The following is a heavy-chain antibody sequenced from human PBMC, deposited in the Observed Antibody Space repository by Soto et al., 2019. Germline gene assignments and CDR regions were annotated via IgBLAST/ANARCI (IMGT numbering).Heavy chain of an antibody. Sequence: QVQLQESGPGLVKPSQTLSLTCTVSGGSISSGGYYWSWIRQHPGKGLEWIGYIYYSGSTYYNPSLKSRVTTSVDTSKNQFSLKLSSVTAADTAVYYCARGCGPTTVTTRGGGNWFDPWGQGTLVTVSS. D-gene: IGHD4-17*01. J-gene: IGHJ5*02. CDR3: ARGCGPTTVTTRGGGNWFDP. CDR2: IYYSGST. V-gene: IGHV4-31*03. CDR1: GGSISSGGYY.